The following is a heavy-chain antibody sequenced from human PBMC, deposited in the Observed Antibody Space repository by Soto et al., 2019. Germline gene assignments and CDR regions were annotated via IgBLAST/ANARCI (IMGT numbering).Heavy chain of an antibody. J-gene: IGHJ4*02. CDR2: IWYDGSNK. D-gene: IGHD2-2*01. V-gene: IGHV3-33*01. Sequence: HPGGSLRLSCAASGFTFSSYGMHWVRQAPGKGLEWVAVIWYDGSNKYYADSVKGRFTISRDNSKNTLYLQMNSLRAEDTAVYYCARDEDIVVVPAAMHFSDWGQGTLVTVSS. CDR1: GFTFSSYG. CDR3: ARDEDIVVVPAAMHFSD.